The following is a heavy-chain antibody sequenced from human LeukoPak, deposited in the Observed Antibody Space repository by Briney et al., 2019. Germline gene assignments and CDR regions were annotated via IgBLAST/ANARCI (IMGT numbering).Heavy chain of an antibody. V-gene: IGHV4-59*01. CDR2: IHDTGNT. J-gene: IGHJ4*02. CDR3: ASGGDYRGPFDY. CDR1: GGSISTYY. D-gene: IGHD4-17*01. Sequence: SETLSLTCTVSGGSISTYYWSWIRQPPGKGLEWIGYIHDTGNTNYNAALQSRVTISVDSSENRFSLNLRSVTAADTAVYYCASGGDYRGPFDYWGQGTLVTVSS.